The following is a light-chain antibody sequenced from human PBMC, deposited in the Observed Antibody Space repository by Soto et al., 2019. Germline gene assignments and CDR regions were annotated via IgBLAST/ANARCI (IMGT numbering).Light chain of an antibody. Sequence: SLNIWLAWYQQKPGKAPKLLISKASSLESGVPSRFSGSGSGTEFSLTISSLQPDDFATYYCQQYKAYSYTFGQGTRLEIK. CDR3: QQYKAYSYT. J-gene: IGKJ5*01. CDR1: SLNIW. V-gene: IGKV1-5*03. CDR2: KAS.